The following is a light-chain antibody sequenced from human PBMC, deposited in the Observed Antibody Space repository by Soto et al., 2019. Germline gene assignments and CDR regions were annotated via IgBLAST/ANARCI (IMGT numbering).Light chain of an antibody. Sequence: IVLTQSPATLSLSPGERATLSCRASQRDGNYTAWYQQKPGQPPRLLIYDVSNRATGVPARFSGSGSGTDFTLTISSLAPEDFGVYHCQQRSSWPRMYTFGQGTKLEI. V-gene: IGKV3-11*01. CDR3: QQRSSWPRMYT. CDR1: QRDGNY. CDR2: DVS. J-gene: IGKJ2*01.